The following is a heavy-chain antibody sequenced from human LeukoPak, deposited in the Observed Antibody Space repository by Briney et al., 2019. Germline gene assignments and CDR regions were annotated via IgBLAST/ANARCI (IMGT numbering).Heavy chain of an antibody. V-gene: IGHV3-21*01. Sequence: GGPLRLSCAASGFTFSSYSMNWVRQAPGKGLEWVSSISSSSSYIYYADSVKGRFTISRDNAKNSLYLQMNSLRAEDTAVYYCARVLHYYYDSSGYNPWVIRPFDIWGQGTMVTVSS. CDR2: ISSSSSYI. CDR3: ARVLHYYYDSSGYNPWVIRPFDI. J-gene: IGHJ3*02. D-gene: IGHD3-22*01. CDR1: GFTFSSYS.